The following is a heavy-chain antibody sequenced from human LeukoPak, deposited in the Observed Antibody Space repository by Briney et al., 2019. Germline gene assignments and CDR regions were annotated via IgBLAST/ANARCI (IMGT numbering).Heavy chain of an antibody. J-gene: IGHJ4*02. Sequence: SETLSLTCTGSGGSISSYYWSWIRQPPGKGLDGIGYIYYSGSTNYNPSLKSRVTISVDTSKNQFSLKLSSVTAADTAVYYCARGLIVVVPAAIYFDYWGQGTLVTVSS. CDR1: GGSISSYY. V-gene: IGHV4-59*01. CDR2: IYYSGST. CDR3: ARGLIVVVPAAIYFDY. D-gene: IGHD2-2*01.